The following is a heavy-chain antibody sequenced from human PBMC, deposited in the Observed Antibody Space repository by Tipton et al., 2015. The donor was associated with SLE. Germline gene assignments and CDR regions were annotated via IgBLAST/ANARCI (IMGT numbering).Heavy chain of an antibody. D-gene: IGHD3-22*01. CDR3: ASSTPKLGSGYMEDFDY. CDR1: GFTFSSYW. J-gene: IGHJ4*02. V-gene: IGHV3-7*03. Sequence: GSLRLSCAASGFTFSSYWMSWVRQAPGKGLEWVANIKQDGSEKYYVDSVKGRFTISRDNAKNSLYLQMNSLRAEDTAVYYCASSTPKLGSGYMEDFDYWGQGTLVTVSS. CDR2: IKQDGSEK.